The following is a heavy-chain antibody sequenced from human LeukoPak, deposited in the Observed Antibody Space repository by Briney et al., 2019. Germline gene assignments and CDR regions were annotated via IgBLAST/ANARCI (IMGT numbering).Heavy chain of an antibody. CDR3: AKGKISSRSFDY. Sequence: GGSLRLSCAASGFTFSSYAMSWVRQAPGKGLEWVSAISGSGGSTYYADSVKGRFTIPRDNSKNTLYLQMNSLRAEDTAVYYCAKGKISSRSFDYWGQGTLVTVSS. D-gene: IGHD6-13*01. CDR1: GFTFSSYA. CDR2: ISGSGGST. J-gene: IGHJ4*02. V-gene: IGHV3-23*01.